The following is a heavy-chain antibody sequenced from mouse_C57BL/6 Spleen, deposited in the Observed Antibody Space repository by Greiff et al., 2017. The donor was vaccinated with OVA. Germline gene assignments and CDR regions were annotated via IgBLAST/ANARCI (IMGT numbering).Heavy chain of an antibody. CDR2: IDPSDSYT. CDR1: GYTFTSYW. J-gene: IGHJ2*01. V-gene: IGHV1-69*01. CDR3: ARNLGGDY. Sequence: QVQLQQPGAELVMPGASVKLSCKASGYTFTSYWMHWVKQRPGQGLEWIGEIDPSDSYTNYNQKFKGKSTLTVDKSSSTAYMQLSSLTSEDSAVYYCARNLGGDYWGQGTTRTVSS.